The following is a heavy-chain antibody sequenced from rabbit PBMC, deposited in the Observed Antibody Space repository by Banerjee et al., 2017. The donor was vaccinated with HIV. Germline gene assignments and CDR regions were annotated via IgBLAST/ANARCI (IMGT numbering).Heavy chain of an antibody. V-gene: IGHV1S40*01. CDR3: ARDVVAGDGYAL. Sequence: QSVEESGGDLVKPGGTLTLTCTVSGFSLSSYAMCWVRQAPGKGLEWIACIYAGSSGSTYYASWAKGRFTISKTSSTTVTLQLNSLTAADTATYFCARDVVAGDGYALWGPGTLVTVS. CDR2: IYAGSSGST. D-gene: IGHD6-1*01. J-gene: IGHJ6*01. CDR1: GFSLSSYA.